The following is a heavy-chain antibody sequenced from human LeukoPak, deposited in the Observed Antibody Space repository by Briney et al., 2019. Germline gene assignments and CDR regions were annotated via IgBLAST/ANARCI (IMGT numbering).Heavy chain of an antibody. J-gene: IGHJ4*02. CDR3: ATRYCSGGSCRFDY. Sequence: PSETLSLTCTVSGGSVSSSSFYWSWIRQPPGKGLEWIGYIYYSGSTNYNPSLKSRVTISVDTSKSQFSLKLSSVAAADTAVYYCATRYCSGGSCRFDYWGQGTLVTVSS. V-gene: IGHV4-61*01. CDR2: IYYSGST. D-gene: IGHD2-15*01. CDR1: GGSVSSSSFY.